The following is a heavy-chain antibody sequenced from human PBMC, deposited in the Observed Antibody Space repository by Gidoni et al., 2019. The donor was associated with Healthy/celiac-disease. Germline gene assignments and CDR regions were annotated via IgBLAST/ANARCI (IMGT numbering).Heavy chain of an antibody. V-gene: IGHV3-23*01. J-gene: IGHJ4*02. CDR3: ARGLAMVRGVIITALLDY. CDR2: ISGSGGST. D-gene: IGHD3-10*01. Sequence: EVQLLESGGGLVQPGGSLRLSCAASGFPFSSYARSWVRQAPGKGLEWVSAISGSGGSTYYADSVKGRFTISRDNSKNTLYLQMNSLRAEDTAVYYCARGLAMVRGVIITALLDYWGQGTLVTVSS. CDR1: GFPFSSYA.